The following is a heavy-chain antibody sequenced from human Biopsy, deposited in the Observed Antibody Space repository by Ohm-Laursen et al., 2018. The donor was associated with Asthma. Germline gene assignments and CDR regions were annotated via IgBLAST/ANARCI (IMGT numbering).Heavy chain of an antibody. CDR1: GFSFSNFA. D-gene: IGHD1-1*01. J-gene: IGHJ3*02. Sequence: SLRLSCAAFGFSFSNFAIHWVRQAPGKGLEWVGIISKDASTQDYADSVKGRFTMARDNSKNTLDLQMNSLREEDTAVYYCVRDGTDDAFDIWGQGTVVSVSS. CDR3: VRDGTDDAFDI. V-gene: IGHV3-30*01. CDR2: ISKDASTQ.